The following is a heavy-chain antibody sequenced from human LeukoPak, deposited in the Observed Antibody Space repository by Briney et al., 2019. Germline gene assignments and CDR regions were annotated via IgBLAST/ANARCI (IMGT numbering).Heavy chain of an antibody. J-gene: IGHJ4*02. CDR1: GGSISSTSYY. Sequence: ETLSLTCTVSGGSISSTSYYWGWIRQPPGKGLEWIGSIYYSGSTYYNPSLKSRVTISLATSKNQFSLKLSSVTAADTAVYYCARHRYSAYASSDYWGQGTLVTVSS. CDR2: IYYSGST. D-gene: IGHD5-12*01. CDR3: ARHRYSAYASSDY. V-gene: IGHV4-39*01.